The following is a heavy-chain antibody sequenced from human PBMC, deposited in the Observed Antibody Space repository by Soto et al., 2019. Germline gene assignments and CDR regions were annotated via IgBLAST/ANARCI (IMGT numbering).Heavy chain of an antibody. Sequence: QLQLQESGPGLVKPSETLSLTCTVSGGSISSSSYYWGWIRQPPGKGLEWIGSIYYSGSTYYNPSLKSRVTISVDTSKNQFSLQLSSVTAADTAVYYCARRLYCSGGSCYPAWFDPWGQGTLVTVSS. CDR2: IYYSGST. V-gene: IGHV4-39*01. D-gene: IGHD2-15*01. J-gene: IGHJ5*02. CDR3: ARRLYCSGGSCYPAWFDP. CDR1: GGSISSSSYY.